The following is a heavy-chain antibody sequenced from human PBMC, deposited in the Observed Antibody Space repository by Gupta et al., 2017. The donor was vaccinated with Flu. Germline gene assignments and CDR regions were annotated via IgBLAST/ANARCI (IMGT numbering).Heavy chain of an antibody. Sequence: QESGPGLVKPSETLSLTCTVSGGSISSYYWSWIRQPPGKGLEWIGYIYYSGSTNYNPSLKSRVTISVDTSKNQFSLKLSSVTAADTAVYYCARGGYSYGYLYFDYWGQGTLVTVSS. CDR1: GGSISSYY. CDR2: IYYSGST. D-gene: IGHD5-18*01. CDR3: ARGGYSYGYLYFDY. V-gene: IGHV4-59*01. J-gene: IGHJ4*02.